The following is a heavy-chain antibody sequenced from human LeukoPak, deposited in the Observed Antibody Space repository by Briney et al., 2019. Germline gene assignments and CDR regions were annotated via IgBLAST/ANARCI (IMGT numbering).Heavy chain of an antibody. V-gene: IGHV3-30*18. D-gene: IGHD1-26*01. J-gene: IGHJ4*02. CDR3: VKPSEVGATGGYFDY. CDR1: GFTFSSYG. Sequence: PGGSLRLSCGASGFTFSSYGMHWVRQAPGKGLEWVAVISFDGSNQYYVDSVKGRFTISRDNSKNTPYLQMNSLRDEDTAVYFCVKPSEVGATGGYFDYWGQGTLVTVSS. CDR2: ISFDGSNQ.